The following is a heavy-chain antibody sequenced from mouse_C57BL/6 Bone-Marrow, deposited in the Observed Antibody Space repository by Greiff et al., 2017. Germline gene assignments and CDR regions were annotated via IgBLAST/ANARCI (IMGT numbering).Heavy chain of an antibody. J-gene: IGHJ2*01. V-gene: IGHV1-7*01. D-gene: IGHD1-1*01. CDR3: GRPFPTVVAGDFDY. Sequence: QVQLQQSGAELAKPGASVKLSCKASGYTFTSYWMHWVKQRPGQGLEWIGYINPSSGYTKYNQKFKDKATLPADKSSSTAYMQLSSLTYEDAAYYYCGRPFPTVVAGDFDYWGQGTTLTVSS. CDR2: INPSSGYT. CDR1: GYTFTSYW.